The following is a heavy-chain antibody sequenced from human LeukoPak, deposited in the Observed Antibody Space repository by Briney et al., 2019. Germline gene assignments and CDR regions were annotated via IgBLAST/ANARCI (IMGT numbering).Heavy chain of an antibody. CDR2: IYYSGST. D-gene: IGHD5-12*01. J-gene: IGHJ4*02. V-gene: IGHV4-59*01. CDR3: ARSGRGTYYYFDL. CDR1: GGSISSYY. Sequence: PSETLSLTCTVSGGSISSYYWSWIRQPPGKGLEWIGYIYYSGSTNYNPSLKSRVTISVDTSKNQFSLKLSSVTAADTAMYYCARSGRGTYYYFDLWSQGTLVTVSS.